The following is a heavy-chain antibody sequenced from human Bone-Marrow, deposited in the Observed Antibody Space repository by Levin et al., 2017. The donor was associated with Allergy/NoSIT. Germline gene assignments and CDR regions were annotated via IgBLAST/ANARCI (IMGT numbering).Heavy chain of an antibody. J-gene: IGHJ1*01. CDR2: ISASGGST. V-gene: IGHV3-23*01. CDR3: AKDVDDLEVTYYPD. CDR1: GFTFSSYA. Sequence: GGSLRLSCTASGFTFSSYAMSWVRQAPGKGLEWVSGISASGGSTYYAGSVKGRFTISRDNSKNTLYLQMNSLRADDTAVFYCAKDVDDLEVTYYPDWGQGTLVTVSS. D-gene: IGHD2-21*02.